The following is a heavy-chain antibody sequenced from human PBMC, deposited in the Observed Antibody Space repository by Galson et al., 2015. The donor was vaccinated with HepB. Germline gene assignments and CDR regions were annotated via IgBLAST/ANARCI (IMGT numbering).Heavy chain of an antibody. Sequence: SVKVSCKASGYTFISSAMHWVRQAPGQRLEWMGWINPGNGDTEYSQKFQGRVTLTRDTSASTGYMDLSSLTSEDTAVCYCASGGSYRYGYDYWGQGTQVTVSS. CDR2: INPGNGDT. CDR1: GYTFISSA. J-gene: IGHJ4*02. D-gene: IGHD5-18*01. V-gene: IGHV1-3*01. CDR3: ASGGSYRYGYDY.